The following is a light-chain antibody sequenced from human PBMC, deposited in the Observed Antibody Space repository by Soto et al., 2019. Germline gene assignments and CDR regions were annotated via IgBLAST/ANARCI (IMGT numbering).Light chain of an antibody. J-gene: IGKJ5*01. CDR1: QSISSY. Sequence: DLQMHPSPSILSASVGDRVPITCRASQSISSYLAWFQQKPGRAPKLLIYGASTLQSGVPSRFSGSGSGTDFTLTISSLQPEEFATYYCQQSYSTPITVGQGTRLEIK. CDR3: QQSYSTPIT. CDR2: GAS. V-gene: IGKV1-39*01.